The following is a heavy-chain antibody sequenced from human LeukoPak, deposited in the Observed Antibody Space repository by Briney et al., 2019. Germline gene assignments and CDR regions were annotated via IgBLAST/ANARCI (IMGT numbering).Heavy chain of an antibody. CDR1: GYSFTSYW. V-gene: IGHV5-51*01. CDR3: ARHVTTASAARGFDT. J-gene: IGHJ3*02. CDR2: IYPRDSDT. D-gene: IGHD1-14*01. Sequence: GESLQISCKGSGYSFTSYWVAWVRQMPGKGLEWMGIIYPRDSDTRYSPSFQGQVTISADKSINTAYLQWSGLKASDTAVYYCARHVTTASAARGFDTWGQGTTVTVSS.